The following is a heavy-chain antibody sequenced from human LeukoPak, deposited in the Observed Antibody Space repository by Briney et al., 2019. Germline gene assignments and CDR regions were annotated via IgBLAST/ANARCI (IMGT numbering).Heavy chain of an antibody. J-gene: IGHJ5*02. CDR1: GITLSSYE. D-gene: IGHD4-17*01. Sequence: PGGSLRLSCAASGITLSSYEMNWVRQAPGKGLEWVSYIGSSGNAIYADSVKGRFTISRDNAKNSLYLHMDSLRAEDTAVYYCARATVTTTSHFFLPWGQGTLVTVSS. CDR2: IGSSGNAI. CDR3: ARATVTTTSHFFLP. V-gene: IGHV3-48*03.